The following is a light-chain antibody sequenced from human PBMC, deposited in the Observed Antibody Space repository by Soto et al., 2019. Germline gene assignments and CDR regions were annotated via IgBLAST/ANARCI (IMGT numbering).Light chain of an antibody. Sequence: EIVMTQSPATLSVSPGERATLSCRASPSVGSNLAWYQHKPGQAPRLLISGASARATGIPARFSGSGSGTEFTLTVSSLQSEDFAVYYCQQYNNWPLTFGGGTTVEIK. CDR2: GAS. J-gene: IGKJ4*01. CDR1: PSVGSN. CDR3: QQYNNWPLT. V-gene: IGKV3-15*01.